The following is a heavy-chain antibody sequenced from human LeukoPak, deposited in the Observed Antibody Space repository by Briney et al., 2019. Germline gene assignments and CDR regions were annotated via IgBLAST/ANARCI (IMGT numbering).Heavy chain of an antibody. Sequence: GGSLRLSCAASGFTFSSYGMHWVRQAPGKGLEWVAVIWYDGSNKYYADSVKGRFTISRDNSKNTLYLQMNSLRAEDTAVYYCAKDVLKAVGYCSSTSCYGPMDYWGQGTLVTVSS. J-gene: IGHJ4*02. V-gene: IGHV3-33*06. CDR2: IWYDGSNK. CDR1: GFTFSSYG. CDR3: AKDVLKAVGYCSSTSCYGPMDY. D-gene: IGHD2-2*01.